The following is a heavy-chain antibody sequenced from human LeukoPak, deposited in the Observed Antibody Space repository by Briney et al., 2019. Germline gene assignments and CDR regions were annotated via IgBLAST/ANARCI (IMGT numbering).Heavy chain of an antibody. CDR3: AMDYYDSSGYGAGAFDI. CDR2: IYYSGST. CDR1: GGSISSYY. J-gene: IGHJ3*02. V-gene: IGHV4-59*01. D-gene: IGHD3-22*01. Sequence: SETLSLTCTVSGGSISSYYWSWIRQPPGKGLEWIGYIYYSGSTNYNPSLKSRVTISVDTSKNQFSLKLSSVTAADTAVYYCAMDYYDSSGYGAGAFDIWGQGTMVTVSS.